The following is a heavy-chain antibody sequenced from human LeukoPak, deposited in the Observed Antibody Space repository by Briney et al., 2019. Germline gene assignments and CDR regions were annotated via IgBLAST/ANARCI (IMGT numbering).Heavy chain of an antibody. V-gene: IGHV4-61*02. CDR1: GGSISSGSYY. CDR3: AGVSHGCSYYFDY. D-gene: IGHD4/OR15-4a*01. CDR2: IYTSGST. J-gene: IGHJ4*02. Sequence: SETLSLTCTVSGGSISSGSYYWSWIRQPAGKGLEWIGRIYTSGSTNYNPSLKSRVTISVDTSKNQFSLKLSSVTAADTAVYYRAGVSHGCSYYFDYWGQGTLVTVSS.